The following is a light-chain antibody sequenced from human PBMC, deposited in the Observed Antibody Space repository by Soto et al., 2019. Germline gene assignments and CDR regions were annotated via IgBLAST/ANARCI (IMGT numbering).Light chain of an antibody. Sequence: DIQMTQSPSSLSASVGDXXXXXXXASQGIRNALDWFQQKPGKAXXLLXXXXXXXXXXXXXXXRGSGSGTEFTLTIXXXXXXDFATXXXXQLXXXXXTXGQGTKVDIK. V-gene: IGKV1-17*01. CDR3: XQLXXXXXT. J-gene: IGKJ1*01. CDR1: QGIRNA. CDR2: XXX.